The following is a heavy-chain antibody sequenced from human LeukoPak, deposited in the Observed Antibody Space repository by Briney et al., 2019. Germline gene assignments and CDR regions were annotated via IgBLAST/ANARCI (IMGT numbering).Heavy chain of an antibody. V-gene: IGHV3-23*01. J-gene: IGHJ4*02. D-gene: IGHD6-25*01. CDR1: GFTFSTYG. Sequence: GGSLRLSCAGSGFTFSTYGMSWVRQAPGKGLEWVSAIDGSGTNTLYADSVKGRFTISRDNFKNTAYLQMSSLRAADTAIYYCAKRSARPKPFDCWVQGTLVTVSS. CDR3: AKRSARPKPFDC. CDR2: IDGSGTNT.